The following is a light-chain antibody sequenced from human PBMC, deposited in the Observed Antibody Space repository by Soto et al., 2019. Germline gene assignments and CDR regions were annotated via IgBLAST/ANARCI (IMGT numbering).Light chain of an antibody. V-gene: IGLV2-8*01. CDR1: SSDVGGYNY. J-gene: IGLJ1*01. CDR2: EVS. Sequence: QSALTQPPSASGSPGQSVAISCTGTSSDVGGYNYVSWYQQHPGKAPKLMIYEVSKRPSGVPDRFSGSKSGNTASPTVSGLQAEDEADYYCSSYGGSNNYVFGTGTKLTVL. CDR3: SSYGGSNNYV.